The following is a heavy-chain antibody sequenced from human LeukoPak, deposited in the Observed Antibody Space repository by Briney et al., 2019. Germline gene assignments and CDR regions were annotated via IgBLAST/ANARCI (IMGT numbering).Heavy chain of an antibody. CDR2: IYYSGST. CDR3: ARDLAKVGGSYSNGDWFDP. Sequence: SQTLSLTCTVSGGSISSGGYYWSWIRQHPGKGLEWIGYIYYSGSTYYNPSLKSRVTISVDTSKNQFSLKLSSVTAADTAVYYCARDLAKVGGSYSNGDWFDPWGQGTLVTVSS. CDR1: GGSISSGGYY. D-gene: IGHD1-26*01. J-gene: IGHJ5*02. V-gene: IGHV4-31*03.